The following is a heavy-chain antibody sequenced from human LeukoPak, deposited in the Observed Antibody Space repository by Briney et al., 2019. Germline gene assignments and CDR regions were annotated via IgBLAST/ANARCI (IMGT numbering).Heavy chain of an antibody. V-gene: IGHV3-21*01. J-gene: IGHJ3*02. CDR1: GFTLGNYA. CDR3: ARGRSGYDRNDACDI. CDR2: ISSSSSYI. Sequence: GGSLRLSCAASGFTLGNYAVNWVRQAPGKGLEWVSSISSSSSYIYYADSVKGRFTISRDNAKNSLYLQMNSLRAEDTAVYYCARGRSGYDRNDACDIWSQGTMVTVSS. D-gene: IGHD5-12*01.